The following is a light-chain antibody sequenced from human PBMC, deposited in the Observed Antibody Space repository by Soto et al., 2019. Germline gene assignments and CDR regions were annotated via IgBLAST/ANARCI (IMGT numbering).Light chain of an antibody. CDR2: GAS. J-gene: IGKJ1*01. V-gene: IGKV3-15*01. CDR1: QSVSSN. Sequence: EIVMTQSPATLSVSPGERATLSCRASQSVSSNVAWYQQKPGQAPRLLMYGASTRATGIPARFSGSGSGTEFTLVISSLQSEDIAVYYCQDYDDWPTWTFGQGTKVEIK. CDR3: QDYDDWPTWT.